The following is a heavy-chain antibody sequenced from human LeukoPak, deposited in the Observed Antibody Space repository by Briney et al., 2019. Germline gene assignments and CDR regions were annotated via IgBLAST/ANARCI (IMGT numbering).Heavy chain of an antibody. D-gene: IGHD6-13*01. CDR1: GGSFSGYY. J-gene: IGHJ4*02. CDR2: INHSGST. Sequence: SETLSLTCAVYGGSFSGYYWSWLRQPPGKGLEWIGEINHSGSTNYNPSLKSRVTISVDTSKNQFSLKLSSVTAADTAVYYCARPGYSSSWHLFDYWGQGTLVTVSS. V-gene: IGHV4-34*01. CDR3: ARPGYSSSWHLFDY.